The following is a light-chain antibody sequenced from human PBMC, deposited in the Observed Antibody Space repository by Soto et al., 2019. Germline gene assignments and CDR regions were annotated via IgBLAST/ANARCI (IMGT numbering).Light chain of an antibody. V-gene: IGKV3-20*01. Sequence: EIVLTQSPATLSLSPGERATLSCRASQSVSSNLAWYQQKPGQAPRLLIYGASSRATGIPDRFSGSGSGTDYTLTISRLEPEEFAVYYCQQYLDLRTFVKGNKGVIK. CDR3: QQYLDLRT. CDR2: GAS. CDR1: QSVSSN. J-gene: IGKJ1*01.